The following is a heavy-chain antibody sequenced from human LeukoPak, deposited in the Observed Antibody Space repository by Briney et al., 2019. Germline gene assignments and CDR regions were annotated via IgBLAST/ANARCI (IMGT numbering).Heavy chain of an antibody. V-gene: IGHV3-21*01. D-gene: IGHD2-2*01. CDR2: ISTSSRYI. J-gene: IGHJ5*02. CDR3: ARADCSSSTCYLRRSWFDP. CDR1: GFTLSNYD. Sequence: GGSLRLSCAASGFTLSNYDMNWVRQAPGKGLERVSSISTSSRYIYYKDSVRGRFTISRDDAKNSLYLEMNSLRAEDTAVYYCARADCSSSTCYLRRSWFDPWGQGTLVTVSS.